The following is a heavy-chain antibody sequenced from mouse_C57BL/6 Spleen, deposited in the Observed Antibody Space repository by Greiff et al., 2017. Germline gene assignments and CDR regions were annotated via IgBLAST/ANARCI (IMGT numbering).Heavy chain of an antibody. D-gene: IGHD6-1*01. CDR1: GYTFTDYN. CDR2: INPNNGGT. J-gene: IGHJ4*01. V-gene: IGHV1-18*01. Sequence: VQLQQSGPELVKPGASVKIPCKASGYTFTDYNMDWVKQSPGKSLEWIGDINPNNGGTIYNQKFKGKATLTVDKSSSTAYMELRSLTSEDAAVYYCAIISAEGHAMDYWGQGTSVTVSS. CDR3: AIISAEGHAMDY.